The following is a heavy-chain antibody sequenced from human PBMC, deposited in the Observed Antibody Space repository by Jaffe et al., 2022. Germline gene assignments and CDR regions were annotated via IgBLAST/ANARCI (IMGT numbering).Heavy chain of an antibody. D-gene: IGHD1-1*01. CDR3: TSSRDWNDSTRYYFDY. Sequence: EVQLVESGGGLVQPGRSLRLSCTASGFTFGDYAMSWFRQAPGKGLEWVGFIRSKAYGGTTEYAASVKGRFTISRDDSKSIAYLQMNSLKTEDTAVYYCTSSRDWNDSTRYYFDYWGQGTLVTVSS. V-gene: IGHV3-49*03. CDR1: GFTFGDYA. J-gene: IGHJ4*02. CDR2: IRSKAYGGTT.